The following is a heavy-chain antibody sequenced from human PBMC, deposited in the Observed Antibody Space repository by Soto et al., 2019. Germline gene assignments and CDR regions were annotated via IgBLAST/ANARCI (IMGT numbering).Heavy chain of an antibody. CDR3: ARSVAVPGAHIDY. CDR1: GGSISGSY. D-gene: IGHD6-19*01. J-gene: IGHJ4*02. Sequence: QVQLQESGPGLVKLSETLSITCSVSGGSISGSYWSWIRQSPGKGLEWLGYVYYTGSTNYSPSLRSRVSISVDPSKNEFSLRLSAVTAADTAVYFCARSVAVPGAHIDYWGQGTQVTVSS. V-gene: IGHV4-59*01. CDR2: VYYTGST.